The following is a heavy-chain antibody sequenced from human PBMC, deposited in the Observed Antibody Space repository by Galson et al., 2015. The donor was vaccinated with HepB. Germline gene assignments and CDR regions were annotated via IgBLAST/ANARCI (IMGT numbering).Heavy chain of an antibody. CDR3: AREGATGYPFDTFDI. Sequence: MGRIDPSDSYTDYSPSFQGHVAISADKSTTTVYMELSSLRSEDTAVYYCAREGATGYPFDTFDIWGQGTMVTVSS. V-gene: IGHV5-10-1*01. CDR2: IDPSDSYT. J-gene: IGHJ3*02. D-gene: IGHD5-12*01.